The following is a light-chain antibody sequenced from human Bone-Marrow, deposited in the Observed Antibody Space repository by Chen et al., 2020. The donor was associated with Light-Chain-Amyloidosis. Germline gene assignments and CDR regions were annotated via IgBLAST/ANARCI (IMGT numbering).Light chain of an antibody. V-gene: IGKV3-20*01. J-gene: IGKJ4*01. Sequence: EIVLPQSPGTLSLFPGERPTLSCKASQSVSSSYLTWYQQKLGQAPRVLIDGASSRATGIPDRFSGSESGTDFTLTISRLEPEEFAVYYCQQYGSSPLTFGGGTKVEIK. CDR2: GAS. CDR1: QSVSSSY. CDR3: QQYGSSPLT.